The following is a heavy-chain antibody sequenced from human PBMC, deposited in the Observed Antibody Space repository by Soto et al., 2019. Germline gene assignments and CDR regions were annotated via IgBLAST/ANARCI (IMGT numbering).Heavy chain of an antibody. CDR3: ASSRQYYAFWSSYSSFDY. Sequence: SVKVSCKASGGTFSSYAISWVRQAPGQGLEWMAGIIPIFGTANYAQKFQGRVTSTADESTSTAYMELGSLRSEDTAVYYCASSRQYYAFWSSYSSFDYWGQRTRVTVAS. V-gene: IGHV1-69*13. CDR1: GGTFSSYA. D-gene: IGHD3-3*01. J-gene: IGHJ4*02. CDR2: IIPIFGTA.